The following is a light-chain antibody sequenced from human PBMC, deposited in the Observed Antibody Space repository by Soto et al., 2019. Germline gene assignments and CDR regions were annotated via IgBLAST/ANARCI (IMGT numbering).Light chain of an antibody. J-gene: IGKJ1*01. CDR2: GAS. V-gene: IGKV3-20*01. Sequence: ETVLTQSPATLSLSPGDRATLSCRASQSVSSAYLAWYQQKLGQAPRLLIFGASSRAAGTPDRFSGSGSGTDFTLPISRLEPEDFAVYYCQQYATSRWTFGPGTKVEIK. CDR3: QQYATSRWT. CDR1: QSVSSAY.